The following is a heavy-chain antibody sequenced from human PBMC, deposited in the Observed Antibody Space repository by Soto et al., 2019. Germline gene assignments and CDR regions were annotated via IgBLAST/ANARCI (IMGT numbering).Heavy chain of an antibody. J-gene: IGHJ4*02. CDR2: ISYDGSNK. Sequence: GGSLRLSCAASRFTFSSYGMHWVRQAPGKGLEWVAVISYDGSNKYYADSVKGRFTISRDNSKNTLYLQMNSLRAEDTAVYYCAKDSPYYYDSSGQGPFDYWGQGTLVTVSS. CDR3: AKDSPYYYDSSGQGPFDY. CDR1: RFTFSSYG. V-gene: IGHV3-30*18. D-gene: IGHD3-22*01.